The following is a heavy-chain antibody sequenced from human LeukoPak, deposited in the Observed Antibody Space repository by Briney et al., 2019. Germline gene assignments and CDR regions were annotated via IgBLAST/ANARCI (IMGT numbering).Heavy chain of an antibody. CDR3: ARDGWRFGELSDY. Sequence: GESLRLSCAASGFTFSNYWMSWVRQAPGKGLEWVANIKQDASEKYYVNSVKGRFTIFRDNAKNSLNLQMNSLRPEDTAVYYCARDGWRFGELSDYWGQGTLVTVSS. D-gene: IGHD3-10*01. CDR2: IKQDASEK. V-gene: IGHV3-7*04. CDR1: GFTFSNYW. J-gene: IGHJ4*02.